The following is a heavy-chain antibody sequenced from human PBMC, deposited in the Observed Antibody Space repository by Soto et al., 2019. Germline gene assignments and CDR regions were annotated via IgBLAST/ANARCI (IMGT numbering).Heavy chain of an antibody. Sequence: EVQLLESGGGLVQPGGSLRLSCAASGFTFSSHAMSWVRQAPGKGLEWVSIISGNGYSTYYADSVKGRFTISRDNSKNTLFLHMTNLRAEDTAVYYCASNDTTGYYYYYTLDVWGQETTVTVSS. CDR3: ASNDTTGYYYYYTLDV. J-gene: IGHJ6*02. CDR1: GFTFSSHA. V-gene: IGHV3-23*01. CDR2: ISGNGYST. D-gene: IGHD3-22*01.